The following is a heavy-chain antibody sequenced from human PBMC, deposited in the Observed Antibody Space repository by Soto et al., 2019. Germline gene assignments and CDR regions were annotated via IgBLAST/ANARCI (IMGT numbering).Heavy chain of an antibody. CDR1: GFAFSGCW. D-gene: IGHD5-12*01. J-gene: IGHJ4*02. CDR3: ARATSVDAY. V-gene: IGHV3-7*01. CDR2: IKQDGSEK. Sequence: EVQLVESGGDLVQPGGSLRLSCAASGFAFSGCWMSWVRQAPGKGLEGVANIKQDGSEKYYVDSVKGRFTISRDNAKNSLYLQMNSLRVEDTAVYYCARATSVDAYWGQGTLVTVSS.